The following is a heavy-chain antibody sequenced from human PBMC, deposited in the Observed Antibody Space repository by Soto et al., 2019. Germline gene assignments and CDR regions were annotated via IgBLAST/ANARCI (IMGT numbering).Heavy chain of an antibody. V-gene: IGHV1-69*12. CDR3: ARAKDIVLVPAARSYYGMDV. Sequence: QVQLVQSGAEVKKPGSSVKVSCKASGGTFSSYAISWVRQAPGQGLEWMGGIIPIFGTANYAQKFQGRVTIPADESTTTAYMELSSLRSEDTAVYYCARAKDIVLVPAARSYYGMDVWGQGTTVTVSS. J-gene: IGHJ6*02. CDR1: GGTFSSYA. CDR2: IIPIFGTA. D-gene: IGHD2-2*01.